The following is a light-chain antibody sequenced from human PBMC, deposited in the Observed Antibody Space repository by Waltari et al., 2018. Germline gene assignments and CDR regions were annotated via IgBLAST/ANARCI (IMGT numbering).Light chain of an antibody. CDR1: QSVSNY. CDR2: ETS. Sequence: EIVLTQSPATLSLSPGEGTTLSCSASQSVSNYLAWYQQKPGQAPRLLIYETSNRATGIPARFSGSGSGTDFTLTISSLEPEDFAVYYCQHRSSWPLTFGGGTKVEIK. CDR3: QHRSSWPLT. J-gene: IGKJ4*01. V-gene: IGKV3-11*01.